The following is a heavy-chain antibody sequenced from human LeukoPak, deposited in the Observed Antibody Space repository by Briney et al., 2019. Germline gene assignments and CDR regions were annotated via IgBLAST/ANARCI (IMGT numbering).Heavy chain of an antibody. CDR3: ARGISMVRGNQHFDY. J-gene: IGHJ4*02. Sequence: PPETLSLTCTVSGGSISSYYWSWIRQPAGKGLEWIGRIYTSGSTNYNPSLKSRVTMSVDTSKNQFSLKLSSVTAADTAVYYCARGISMVRGNQHFDYWGQGTLVTVSS. CDR2: IYTSGST. D-gene: IGHD3-10*01. V-gene: IGHV4-4*07. CDR1: GGSISSYY.